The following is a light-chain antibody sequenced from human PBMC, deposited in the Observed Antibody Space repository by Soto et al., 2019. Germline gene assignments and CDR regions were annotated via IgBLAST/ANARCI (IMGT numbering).Light chain of an antibody. CDR3: LLYYGGAHVV. CDR1: TGAVTSGYY. V-gene: IGLV7-43*01. Sequence: QTVVTQEPSLTVSPGGTVNLTCASSTGAVTSGYYPNWFQQKPGQAPRALIYSTSNKDSWTPARFSGSLLGGKAALTLSGVQPEDEAEYYCLLYYGGAHVVFGGGTKVTVL. CDR2: STS. J-gene: IGLJ2*01.